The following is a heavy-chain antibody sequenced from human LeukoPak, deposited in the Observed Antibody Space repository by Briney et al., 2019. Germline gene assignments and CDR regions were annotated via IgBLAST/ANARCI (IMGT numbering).Heavy chain of an antibody. Sequence: KPSETLSLTCTVSGGSISSGGYFWTWIRQHPGKGLEWIGYIYYSGSTYYNPSLKSRVTISVDTSKNQFSLKLSSVTAADTAVYYCARAVVIPAAMAWGDTGVYGVDVWGQGTTVTVSS. CDR2: IYYSGST. CDR3: ARAVVIPAAMAWGDTGVYGVDV. D-gene: IGHD2-2*01. V-gene: IGHV4-31*03. J-gene: IGHJ6*02. CDR1: GGSISSGGYF.